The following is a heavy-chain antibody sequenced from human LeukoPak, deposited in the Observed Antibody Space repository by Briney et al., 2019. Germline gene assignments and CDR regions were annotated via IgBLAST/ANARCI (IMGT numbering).Heavy chain of an antibody. V-gene: IGHV1-69*04. Sequence: SVKVSCKASGGTFSSYAISWVRQAPGQGLEWMGRIIPILGIANYAQKFQGRVTITADKSTSTAYMELSSLRSEDTAVYYCARDLPKAPPGGYSYGYLTDYWGQGTLVTVSS. D-gene: IGHD5-18*01. CDR1: GGTFSSYA. CDR2: IIPILGIA. J-gene: IGHJ4*02. CDR3: ARDLPKAPPGGYSYGYLTDY.